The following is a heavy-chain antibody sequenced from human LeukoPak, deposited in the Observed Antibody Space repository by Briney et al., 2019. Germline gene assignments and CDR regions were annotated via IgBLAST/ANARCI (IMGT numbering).Heavy chain of an antibody. Sequence: PGGSLRLPCAASGFTFSSYSMNWVRQAPGKGLEWVSSISSSSSYIYYADSVKGRFTISRDNAKNSLYLQMNSPRAEDTAVYYCARGVAASKLQAYDYWGQGTLVTVSS. CDR3: ARGVAASKLQAYDY. J-gene: IGHJ4*02. CDR1: GFTFSSYS. D-gene: IGHD6-19*01. CDR2: ISSSSSYI. V-gene: IGHV3-21*01.